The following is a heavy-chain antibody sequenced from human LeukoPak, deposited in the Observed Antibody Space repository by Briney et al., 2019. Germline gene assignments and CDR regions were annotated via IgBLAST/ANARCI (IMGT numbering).Heavy chain of an antibody. Sequence: GGSLRLSCAASGFTFSDHYMDWVRQAPGKGLEWVGRTRNKAKSYTTEYAASVRGRFTVSRGDSKNSLYLQMDLLKTEDTAMYYCARSGSVSSGYYYPFDYWGHGTLVTVSS. CDR2: TRNKAKSYTT. V-gene: IGHV3-72*01. CDR3: ARSGSVSSGYYYPFDY. CDR1: GFTFSDHY. D-gene: IGHD3-22*01. J-gene: IGHJ4*01.